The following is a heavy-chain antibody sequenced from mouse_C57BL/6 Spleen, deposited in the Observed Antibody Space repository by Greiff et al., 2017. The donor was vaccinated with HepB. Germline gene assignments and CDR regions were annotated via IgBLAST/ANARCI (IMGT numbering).Heavy chain of an antibody. J-gene: IGHJ4*01. Sequence: QVQLKQPGAELVRPGTSVKLSCKASGYTFTSYWMHWVKQRPGQGLEWIGVIDPSDSYTNYNQKFKGKATLTVDTSSSTAYMQLSSLTSEDSAVYYCARGTVVARKVYAMDYWGQGTSVTVSS. V-gene: IGHV1-59*01. D-gene: IGHD1-1*01. CDR3: ARGTVVARKVYAMDY. CDR1: GYTFTSYW. CDR2: IDPSDSYT.